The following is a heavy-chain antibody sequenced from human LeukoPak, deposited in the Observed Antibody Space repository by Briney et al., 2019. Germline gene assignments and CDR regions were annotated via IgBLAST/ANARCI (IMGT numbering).Heavy chain of an antibody. D-gene: IGHD2/OR15-2a*01. CDR2: IYYSGST. CDR1: GSSISSYY. CDR3: ARLTFHYYFDY. Sequence: SETLSLTCTVSGSSISSYYWSWIRQAPGTGLEWIAYIYYSGSTNYNPSLKSRVTISVDTSKNQFSLKLSSVTAADTAVYYCARLTFHYYFDYWGQGALVTVSS. V-gene: IGHV4-59*08. J-gene: IGHJ4*02.